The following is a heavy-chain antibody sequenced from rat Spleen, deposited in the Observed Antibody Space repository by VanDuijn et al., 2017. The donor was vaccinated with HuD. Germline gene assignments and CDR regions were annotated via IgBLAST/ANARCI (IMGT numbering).Heavy chain of an antibody. CDR3: AKEGRFGDYFDY. V-gene: IGHV5S13*01. D-gene: IGHD4-3*01. CDR1: GFTYSNYV. Sequence: EVQLVESGGGLVQPGRSLKLSCAASGFTYSNYVMAWVRQAPTKGLEWVASISTGGGNTYYRDSVKGRFTISRDNAKNTLYLQMDSLRSEDTATYYCAKEGRFGDYFDYWGQGVMVTVSS. J-gene: IGHJ2*01. CDR2: ISTGGGNT.